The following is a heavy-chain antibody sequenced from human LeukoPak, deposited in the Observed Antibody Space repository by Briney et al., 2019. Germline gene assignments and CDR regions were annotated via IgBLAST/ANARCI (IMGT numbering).Heavy chain of an antibody. V-gene: IGHV3-30*04. Sequence: GGSLRLSCAASGFTFSSYAMHWVRQAPGKGLEWVAVISYDGSNKYYADSVKGRFTISRDNSKNTLYLQMNSLRAEDTAVYYCARGLRQGGGTIEKSRYSSSWYGAFDIWGQGTMVTVSS. CDR3: ARGLRQGGGTIEKSRYSSSWYGAFDI. D-gene: IGHD6-13*01. J-gene: IGHJ3*02. CDR1: GFTFSSYA. CDR2: ISYDGSNK.